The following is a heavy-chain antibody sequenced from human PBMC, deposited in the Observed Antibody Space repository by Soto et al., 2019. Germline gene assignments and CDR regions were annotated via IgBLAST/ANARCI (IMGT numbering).Heavy chain of an antibody. Sequence: PGESLKISCDSHGYSFTTYWITWVLHKPGKGLEWVGSFHPGESDTRYSPSFQGQVTISADRSLATAYLQWSSLQAADTAIYYCARHEATYYNFYGMDVWGQGTTVTVSS. CDR3: ARHEATYYNFYGMDV. CDR1: GYSFTTYW. V-gene: IGHV5-51*01. CDR2: FHPGESDT. J-gene: IGHJ6*02.